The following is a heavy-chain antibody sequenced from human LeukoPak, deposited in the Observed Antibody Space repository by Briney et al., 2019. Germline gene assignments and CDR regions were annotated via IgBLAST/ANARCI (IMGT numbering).Heavy chain of an antibody. CDR3: ASGGATTSPDDY. J-gene: IGHJ4*02. CDR1: GGSFSGYY. V-gene: IGHV4-34*01. Sequence: PSETLSLTCAVYGGSFSGYYWSWIRQPPGKGLEWIGEINHSGSTNYNPSLKSRVTISVDTSKNQFSLKLSSVIAADTAVYYCASGGATTSPDDYWGQGTLVTVSS. CDR2: INHSGST. D-gene: IGHD1-26*01.